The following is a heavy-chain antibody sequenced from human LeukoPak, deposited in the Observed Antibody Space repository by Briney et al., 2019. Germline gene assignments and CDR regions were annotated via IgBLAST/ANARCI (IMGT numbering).Heavy chain of an antibody. CDR1: RLTFNNYG. Sequence: PGGSLRLSCVASRLTFNNYGMHWVRQAPGKGLEWVAVISNDGGKKYYAESVKGRFTISRDNSKNTLYLQMNSLRAEDTAVYYCTKGWYSNYFSIDYWGQGTLVTVSS. V-gene: IGHV3-30*18. J-gene: IGHJ4*02. CDR3: TKGWYSNYFSIDY. D-gene: IGHD4-11*01. CDR2: ISNDGGKK.